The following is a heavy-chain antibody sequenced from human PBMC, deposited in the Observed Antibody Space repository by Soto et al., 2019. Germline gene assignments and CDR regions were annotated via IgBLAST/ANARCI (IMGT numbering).Heavy chain of an antibody. D-gene: IGHD3-22*01. CDR1: GGTFSSYA. CDR3: ASFYYDSSGYPGVFDY. CDR2: IIPIFGTA. J-gene: IGHJ4*02. Sequence: SVKVSCKASGGTFSSYAISWVRQAPGQGLEWMGGIIPIFGTANYAQKFQGRVTITADESTSTAYMELSSLRSEDTAVYYCASFYYDSSGYPGVFDYWGQGTLVTVYS. V-gene: IGHV1-69*13.